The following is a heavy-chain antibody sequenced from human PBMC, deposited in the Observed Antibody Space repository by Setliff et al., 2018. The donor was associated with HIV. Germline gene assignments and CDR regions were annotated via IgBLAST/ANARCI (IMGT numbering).Heavy chain of an antibody. CDR2: VSYSGAT. CDR1: GGSSIANTFA. V-gene: IGHV4-39*07. CDR3: ARGPPFAY. Sequence: TSETLSLTCSVSGGSSIANTFASTWIRQSPGKGLEYIGDVSYSGATMYTNYNPSLESRVTVSEDTSRHQFSLKLTSVTADDTGIYYCARGPPFAYWGQGLLGTV. J-gene: IGHJ4*02.